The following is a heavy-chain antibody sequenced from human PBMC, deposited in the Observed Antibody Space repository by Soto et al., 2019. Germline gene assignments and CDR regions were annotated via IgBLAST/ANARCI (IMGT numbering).Heavy chain of an antibody. D-gene: IGHD1-7*01. Sequence: GGSLRLSCAASGFTFSSFAMIWVRQAPGKGLEWVSGISGVGGNTYYADSVKGRFTISRDNSKNTLHLQMNSLRAEDTAVYYCAKDGWNFPPDPWGQGTLVTVSS. CDR2: ISGVGGNT. CDR3: AKDGWNFPPDP. CDR1: GFTFSSFA. V-gene: IGHV3-23*01. J-gene: IGHJ5*02.